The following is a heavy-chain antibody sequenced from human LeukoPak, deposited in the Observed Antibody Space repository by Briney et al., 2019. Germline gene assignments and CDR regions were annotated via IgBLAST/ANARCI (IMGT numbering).Heavy chain of an antibody. J-gene: IGHJ4*02. V-gene: IGHV3-74*01. CDR3: SQLTGDF. CDR1: GFTFTYYS. D-gene: IGHD7-27*01. Sequence: PRPSLRLCFVASGFTFTYYSMHWVRHFPRKGLVWISRISSDGTITNYADSVNGRFTISRDNAKTTLYLQMNTLRAEDTAVYYCSQLTGDFWGQGTLVTVSS. CDR2: ISSDGTIT.